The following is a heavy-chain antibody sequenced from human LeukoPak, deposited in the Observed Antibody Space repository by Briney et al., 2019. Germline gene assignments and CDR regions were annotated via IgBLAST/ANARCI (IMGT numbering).Heavy chain of an antibody. Sequence: GASVKVSCKASGYTFTGYYMHWVRQAPGQGLEWMGWINPNSGGTNYAQKFQGRVTMTRDTSISTAYMELSRLRSDDTAVYYCARKRIGNASWFDPWGQGTLVTVSS. CDR2: INPNSGGT. V-gene: IGHV1-2*02. CDR3: ARKRIGNASWFDP. J-gene: IGHJ5*02. D-gene: IGHD2-15*01. CDR1: GYTFTGYY.